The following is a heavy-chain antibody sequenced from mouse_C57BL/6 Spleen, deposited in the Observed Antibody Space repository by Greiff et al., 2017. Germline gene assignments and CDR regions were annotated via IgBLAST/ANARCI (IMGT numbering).Heavy chain of an antibody. CDR2: IYIGNGYT. D-gene: IGHD2-1*01. CDR1: GYTFTSYG. CDR3: ARSRGYGNYDYFDY. V-gene: IGHV1-58*01. Sequence: VHVKQSGAELVRPGSSVKMSCKTSGYTFTSYGINWVKQRPGQGLEWIGYIYIGNGYTEYNEKFKGKATLTSDTSSSTAYMQLSSLTSEDSAIYFCARSRGYGNYDYFDYWGQGTTLTVSS. J-gene: IGHJ2*01.